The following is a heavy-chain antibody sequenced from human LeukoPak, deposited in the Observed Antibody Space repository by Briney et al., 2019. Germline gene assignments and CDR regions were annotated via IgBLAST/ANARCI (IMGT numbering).Heavy chain of an antibody. D-gene: IGHD2-15*01. V-gene: IGHV4-39*01. CDR2: IYYSGST. CDR1: GGFISSSSYY. CDR3: DGYCSGGSCYNYYYYGMDV. J-gene: IGHJ6*02. Sequence: SQTLSLTCTVSGGFISSSSYYWGWIRQPPGKGLEWIGSIYYSGSTYYNPSLKSRVTISVDTSKNQCSLKLSSVSAADTAVYYCDGYCSGGSCYNYYYYGMDVWGQGTTVTVSS.